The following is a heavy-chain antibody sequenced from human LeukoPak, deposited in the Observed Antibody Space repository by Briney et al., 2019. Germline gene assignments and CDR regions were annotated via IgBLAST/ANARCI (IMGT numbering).Heavy chain of an antibody. CDR1: GFTFSSYW. Sequence: PGGSLRLSCAASGFTFSSYWMSWVRQAPGKGLEWVANIKQDGSEKYYVDFVKGRFTISRDNAKNSLNLQMNSLRAEDTAVYYCAGLRYHDFWSGYYTFDYWGQGTLVTVSP. D-gene: IGHD3-3*01. J-gene: IGHJ4*02. CDR3: AGLRYHDFWSGYYTFDY. CDR2: IKQDGSEK. V-gene: IGHV3-7*01.